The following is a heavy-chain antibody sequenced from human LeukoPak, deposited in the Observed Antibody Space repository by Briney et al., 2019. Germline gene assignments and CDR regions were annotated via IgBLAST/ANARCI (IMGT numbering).Heavy chain of an antibody. V-gene: IGHV4-59*04. D-gene: IGHD3-10*01. CDR2: MYYSGST. J-gene: IGHJ3*02. CDR3: ARRGGRPNAFDI. Sequence: SETLSLTCTVSSDSISSYYWSWIRQPPGKGLEWIGSMYYSGSTYYNPSLKSRVTISVDTSKNQFSLKLSSVTAADTAVYYCARRGGRPNAFDIWGQGAMVTVSS. CDR1: SDSISSYY.